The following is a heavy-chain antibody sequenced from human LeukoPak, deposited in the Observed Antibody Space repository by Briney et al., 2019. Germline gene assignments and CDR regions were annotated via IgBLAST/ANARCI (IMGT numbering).Heavy chain of an antibody. D-gene: IGHD6-13*01. J-gene: IGHJ4*02. CDR3: ASSLRYSTFDY. CDR1: EFTFTTYW. V-gene: IGHV3-7*01. Sequence: GGSLRLSCEASEFTFTTYWMSWVRQAPGKGLEWVANIKQDGSEKYYVDSVKGRFTISRDNAKNSLFLQMNSLRAEDTAVYYCASSLRYSTFDYWGQGTLVTVSS. CDR2: IKQDGSEK.